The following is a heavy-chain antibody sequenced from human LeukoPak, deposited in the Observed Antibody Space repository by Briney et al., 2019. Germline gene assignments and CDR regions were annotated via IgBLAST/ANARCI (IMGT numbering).Heavy chain of an antibody. CDR3: TREQDREASATVVGDY. V-gene: IGHV3-21*05. Sequence: GGSLRLSCAASGFTFSSYAMHWVRQAPGKGLEWISHISTGTYIAYTDSVKGRFTISRDNAKNSLFLQMNSLRAEDTAVYYCTREQDREASATVVGDYWGQGTLVTVSS. J-gene: IGHJ4*02. CDR1: GFTFSSYA. CDR2: ISTGTYI. D-gene: IGHD4-23*01.